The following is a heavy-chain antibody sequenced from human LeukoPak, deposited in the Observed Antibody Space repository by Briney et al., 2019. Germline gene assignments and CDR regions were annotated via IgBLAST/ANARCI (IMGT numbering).Heavy chain of an antibody. CDR2: ISSSGSTI. CDR1: GFTFSDYY. J-gene: IGHJ4*02. CDR3: ARTVVVVAAVDY. D-gene: IGHD2-15*01. V-gene: IGHV3-11*01. Sequence: GGSLRLSRAASGFTFSDYYMSWIRQAPGKGLEWVSYISSSGSTIYYADSVKGRFTISRDNAKNSLYLQMNSLRAEDTAVYYCARTVVVVAAVDYWGQGTLVTVSS.